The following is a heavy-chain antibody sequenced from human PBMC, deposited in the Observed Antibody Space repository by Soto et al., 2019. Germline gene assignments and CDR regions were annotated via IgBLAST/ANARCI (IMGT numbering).Heavy chain of an antibody. CDR3: ARQPTTGDTDLWFDP. V-gene: IGHV4-39*01. D-gene: IGHD2-21*01. Sequence: PSETLSLTGNVSGGSISTSRSYWAWIRQPPGKGLEWLANIFYSGSTYYNPSLASRVTVSVDTSKNEFSLKLRSVTAADTAVYYCARQPTTGDTDLWFDPWGQGTLVTVS. CDR1: GGSISTSRSY. J-gene: IGHJ5*02. CDR2: IFYSGST.